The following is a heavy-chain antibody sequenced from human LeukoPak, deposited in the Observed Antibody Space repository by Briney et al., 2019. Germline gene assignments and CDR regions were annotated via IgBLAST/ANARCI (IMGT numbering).Heavy chain of an antibody. D-gene: IGHD3-10*01. CDR1: GFSFNSFG. CDR3: ARQILRGSYFYYLDV. Sequence: GGSLRLSCAASGFSFNSFGMSWVRQTPGKGLEWVSSIHSRGDNTHYADSLEGRFTISRDTWKNTVYLQMNRLRVADTATYYCARQILRGSYFYYLDVWGTGTPVTVSS. CDR2: IHSRGDNT. J-gene: IGHJ6*03. V-gene: IGHV3-23*01.